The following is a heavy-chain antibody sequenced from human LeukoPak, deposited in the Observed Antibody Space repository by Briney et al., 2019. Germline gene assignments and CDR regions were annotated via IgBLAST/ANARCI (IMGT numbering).Heavy chain of an antibody. J-gene: IGHJ4*02. D-gene: IGHD6-6*01. V-gene: IGHV4-59*08. CDR1: GGSISSYY. CDR2: IYYSGST. CDR3: ARFIAAKYYFDY. Sequence: SETLSLTCTVSGGSISSYYWSWIRQPPGKGLEWIGYIYYSGSTNYNPSLKSRVTISVGTSKNQFSLKLSSVTAADTAVYYCARFIAAKYYFDYWGQGTLVTVSS.